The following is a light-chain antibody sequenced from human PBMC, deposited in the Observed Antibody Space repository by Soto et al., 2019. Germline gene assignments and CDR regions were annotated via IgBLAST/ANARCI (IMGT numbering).Light chain of an antibody. Sequence: QSVLTQPPSVSGAPGQRVTISCTGSSSNIGAGYDVNWYQQLPGTAPKLLIYGNSNRPSGVPDRFSGSKSGTSASLAITGLQAEDEADYYCQYYDSSLSGWVFGGGTKLTVL. CDR1: SSNIGAGYD. CDR2: GNS. V-gene: IGLV1-40*01. CDR3: QYYDSSLSGWV. J-gene: IGLJ3*02.